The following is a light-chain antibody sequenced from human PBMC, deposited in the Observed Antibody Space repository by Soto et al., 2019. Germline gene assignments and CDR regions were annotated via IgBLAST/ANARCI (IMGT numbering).Light chain of an antibody. V-gene: IGKV3-20*01. CDR2: GTS. J-gene: IGKJ1*01. CDR3: QQYGSSPRT. Sequence: PGERATLSCRARPSVSSTYLGWYQQQPGQPPRLLMSGTSNRATGTPDRFSGSGSGTDFTLTINRLEPEDFAVYYCQQYGSSPRTFGQGTKVDIK. CDR1: PSVSSTY.